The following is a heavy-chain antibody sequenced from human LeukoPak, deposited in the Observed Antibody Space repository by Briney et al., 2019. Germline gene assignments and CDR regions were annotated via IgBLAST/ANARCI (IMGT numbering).Heavy chain of an antibody. D-gene: IGHD5-12*01. J-gene: IGHJ4*02. V-gene: IGHV5-51*01. Sequence: GESLKISCKGSGYRFTKYWIGWVRQMPGKGLEWMGIIYPGDSDTRYSPSFQGQVTISADKSIGTAYLQWSSLKASDTAMYYCARSYDSASFDYWGQGTLVTVSS. CDR2: IYPGDSDT. CDR3: ARSYDSASFDY. CDR1: GYRFTKYW.